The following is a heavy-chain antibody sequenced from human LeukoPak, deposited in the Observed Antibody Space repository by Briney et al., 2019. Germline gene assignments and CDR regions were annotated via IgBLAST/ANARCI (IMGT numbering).Heavy chain of an antibody. D-gene: IGHD7-27*01. Sequence: SETLSLTCTVSGGSISSGGYCWSWIRQLPGKGLEWIGYIYYSGTTSYNPSLKSRLTISLDTSENQFSLKLSSVTAADTAVYYCARGSTGDKSNNWGQGTLVTVSS. CDR1: GGSISSGGYC. V-gene: IGHV4-31*03. J-gene: IGHJ4*02. CDR2: IYYSGTT. CDR3: ARGSTGDKSNN.